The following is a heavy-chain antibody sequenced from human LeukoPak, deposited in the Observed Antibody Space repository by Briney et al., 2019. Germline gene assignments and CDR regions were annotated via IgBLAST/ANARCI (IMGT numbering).Heavy chain of an antibody. J-gene: IGHJ4*02. CDR1: GYTFTGYY. Sequence: ASVKVSCKASGYTFTGYYMHWVRQAPGQGLEWMGWISAYNGNTNYAQNLQGRVTMTTDTSTSTAYMELRSLRSDDTAMYYCARMEMATAIFDYWGQGTLVTVSS. D-gene: IGHD5-24*01. V-gene: IGHV1-18*04. CDR3: ARMEMATAIFDY. CDR2: ISAYNGNT.